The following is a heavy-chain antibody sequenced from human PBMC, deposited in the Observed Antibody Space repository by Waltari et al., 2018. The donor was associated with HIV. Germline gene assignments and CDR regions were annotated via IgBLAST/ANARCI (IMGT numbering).Heavy chain of an antibody. J-gene: IGHJ6*02. V-gene: IGHV3-66*01. CDR3: ASPDTTMVHGHYYFYHMDV. Sequence: EVQLVESGGGLVQPGGSLRLSCAASGLTVSSNYMSWVRQAPGKGLEWVSLIYTGVSTYYAASVKGRFTISRDNSKNTLYLQMNSLRAEDTAVYYCASPDTTMVHGHYYFYHMDVWGQGTTVTVSS. CDR2: IYTGVST. D-gene: IGHD5-18*01. CDR1: GLTVSSNY.